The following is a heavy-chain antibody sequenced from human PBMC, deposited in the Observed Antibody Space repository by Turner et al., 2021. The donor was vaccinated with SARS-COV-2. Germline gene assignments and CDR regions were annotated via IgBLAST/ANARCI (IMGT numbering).Heavy chain of an antibody. D-gene: IGHD6-19*01. CDR2: ISSSSSTI. CDR3: ARDLGSIAVAN. Sequence: EVRLVESGGGLVQPGGSLRLSCAASGFTFSSYSMNWVRQAPGKGLGWVSYISSSSSTIYYADSVKGRFTISRDNAKNSLYLQMNSLRAEDTAVYYCARDLGSIAVANWGQGTLVTVSS. J-gene: IGHJ4*02. CDR1: GFTFSSYS. V-gene: IGHV3-48*01.